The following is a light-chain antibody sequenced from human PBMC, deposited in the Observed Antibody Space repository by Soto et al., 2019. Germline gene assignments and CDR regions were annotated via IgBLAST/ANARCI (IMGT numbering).Light chain of an antibody. CDR2: GAS. J-gene: IGKJ1*01. Sequence: EIVLTQSPGTLSLSPGERATLSCRASQSVSSSYLAWYQQKPGQAPRLLIYGASSRATGITDRFSGSGSGTDFPLTISRLEPEDFAVYYCQQYGSSPRKFGQGTKVEIK. CDR3: QQYGSSPRK. CDR1: QSVSSSY. V-gene: IGKV3-20*01.